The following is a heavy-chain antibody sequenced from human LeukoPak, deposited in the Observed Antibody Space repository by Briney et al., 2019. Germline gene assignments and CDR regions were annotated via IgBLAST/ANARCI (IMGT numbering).Heavy chain of an antibody. CDR1: GFTFRNYA. Sequence: GGSLRLSCAASGFTFRNYAMTWVRQAPGKGLDWVALIGARDGRTYYADPVKGRFTISRDNFKNTLYLQMNSLRAEDTAIYYCAKGLYDYALDVWGQGTAVTVSS. CDR2: IGARDGRT. J-gene: IGHJ6*02. V-gene: IGHV3-23*01. CDR3: AKGLYDYALDV.